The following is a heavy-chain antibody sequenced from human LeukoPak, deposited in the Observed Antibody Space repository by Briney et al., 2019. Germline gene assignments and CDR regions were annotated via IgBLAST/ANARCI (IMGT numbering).Heavy chain of an antibody. CDR1: GFTFRNYA. Sequence: GGSLRLSCAASGFTFRNYAMTWVRQAPGKGLDWVALIGARDGRTYYADPVKGRFTISRDNFKNTLYLQMNSLRAEDTAIYYCAKGLYDYALDVWGQGTAVTVSS. CDR2: IGARDGRT. J-gene: IGHJ6*02. V-gene: IGHV3-23*01. CDR3: AKGLYDYALDV.